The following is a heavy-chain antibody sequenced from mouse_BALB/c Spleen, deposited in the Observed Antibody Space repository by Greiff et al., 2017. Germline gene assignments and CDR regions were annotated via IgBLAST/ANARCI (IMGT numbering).Heavy chain of an antibody. D-gene: IGHD2-2*01. Sequence: EVKLVESGGGLVQPGGSLKLSCAASGFTFSSYCMSWVRQTPDKRLELVATINSNGGSYTYYPDSVKGRFTISRDNAKNTLYLQMSSLKSEDTAVYYCTRDRDGYDSYGYFDVWGAGTTVTVSS. CDR1: GFTFSSYC. J-gene: IGHJ1*01. V-gene: IGHV5-6-3*01. CDR3: TRDRDGYDSYGYFDV. CDR2: INSNGGSYT.